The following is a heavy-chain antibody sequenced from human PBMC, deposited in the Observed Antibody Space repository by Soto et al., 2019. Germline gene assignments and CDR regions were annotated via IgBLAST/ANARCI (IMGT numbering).Heavy chain of an antibody. V-gene: IGHV6-1*01. D-gene: IGHD3-22*01. Sequence: SQTLSLTCAISGDSVSSNSAAWNWIRQSPSRGLEWLGRTYYRLEWYTEYAVSVKSRITINPDTSKNQFSLQLNSVTPDDTAVCYCARDRGYYYPFDPWGQGTLVTVSS. J-gene: IGHJ5*02. CDR1: GDSVSSNSAA. CDR2: TYYRLEWYT. CDR3: ARDRGYYYPFDP.